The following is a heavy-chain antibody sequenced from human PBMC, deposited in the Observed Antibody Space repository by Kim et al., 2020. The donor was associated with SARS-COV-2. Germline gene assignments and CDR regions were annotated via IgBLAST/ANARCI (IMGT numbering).Heavy chain of an antibody. J-gene: IGHJ4*02. CDR3: ARDPTRGVVTTSPSDY. V-gene: IGHV3-11*04. Sequence: VKGRFSISRDDARESLYLQMNGLRAEDTAVYYCARDPTRGVVTTSPSDYWGQGTLVTVSS. D-gene: IGHD4-17*01.